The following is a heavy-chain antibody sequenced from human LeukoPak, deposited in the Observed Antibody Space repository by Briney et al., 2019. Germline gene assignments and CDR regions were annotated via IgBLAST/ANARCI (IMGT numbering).Heavy chain of an antibody. D-gene: IGHD4-17*01. CDR2: ISYSGST. CDR3: ARGPPVTTEY. CDR1: GXSVSSGSYY. J-gene: IGHJ4*02. V-gene: IGHV4-61*01. Sequence: PSETLSLTCSVSGXSVSSGSYYWSWIRQPPGKGLEWIGYISYSGSTNYNPSLKSRVAISVDTSKNQFSLKLSSVTAADTAVYYCARGPPVTTEYWGQGTLVTVSS.